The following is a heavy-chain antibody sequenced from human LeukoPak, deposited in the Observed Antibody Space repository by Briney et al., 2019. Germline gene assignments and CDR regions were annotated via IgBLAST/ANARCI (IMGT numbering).Heavy chain of an antibody. J-gene: IGHJ6*02. Sequence: SETLSLTCSVSGGSMTNLYWTRIRQPPGKGLEWIGDIYDSGSTRYNTSLESRVTISVDTSKNQFSLKLSSVTAADTAVYYCAKGGSTNFYYGDVWGQGTTVTVSS. CDR3: AKGGSTNFYYGDV. V-gene: IGHV4-59*01. CDR1: GGSMTNLY. CDR2: IYDSGST. D-gene: IGHD2/OR15-2a*01.